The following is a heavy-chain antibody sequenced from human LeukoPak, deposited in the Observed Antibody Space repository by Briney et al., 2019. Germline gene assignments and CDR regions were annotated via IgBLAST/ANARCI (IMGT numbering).Heavy chain of an antibody. CDR1: GFTFDDYA. Sequence: GRSLRLSCAASGFTFDDYAMHWVRQAPGEGLEWVSGISWNSGSIGYADSVKGRFTISRDNAKNSLYLQMNSLRAEDTALYYCAKDILGFYGSGSSFDYWGQGTLVTVSS. J-gene: IGHJ4*02. D-gene: IGHD3-10*01. CDR2: ISWNSGSI. CDR3: AKDILGFYGSGSSFDY. V-gene: IGHV3-9*01.